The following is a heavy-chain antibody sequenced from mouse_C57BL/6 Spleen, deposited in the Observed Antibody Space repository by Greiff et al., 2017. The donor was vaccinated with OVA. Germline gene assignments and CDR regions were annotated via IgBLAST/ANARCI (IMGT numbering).Heavy chain of an antibody. J-gene: IGHJ1*03. D-gene: IGHD1-1*02. V-gene: IGHV3-6*01. CDR1: GYSITSGSY. Sequence: EVQLQESGPGLVKPSQSLSLTCSVTGYSITSGSYWNWIRQFPGNKLEWMGYLRYDGSNNYNQSLKNRISITRDTSTNQVFLKLNSVTTEDTATYCCARWGGNWYFDVWGTGATVTVSS. CDR3: ARWGGNWYFDV. CDR2: LRYDGSN.